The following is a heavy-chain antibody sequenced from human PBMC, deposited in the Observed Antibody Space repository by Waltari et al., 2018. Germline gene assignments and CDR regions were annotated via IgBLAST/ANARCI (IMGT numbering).Heavy chain of an antibody. CDR1: GYIFTSQW. CDR2: IHPADSDT. J-gene: IGHJ4*02. CDR3: ARRESAHPYFDY. Sequence: EVLLVQSGAEVKKPGESLKISCKASGYIFTSQWIGWVRQMPGKGLEWMGPIHPADSDTRYSPSFQGQVTMSVDKSISTAYLQWSGLKASDTAMYYCARRESAHPYFDYWGQGTLVTVSS. V-gene: IGHV5-51*01.